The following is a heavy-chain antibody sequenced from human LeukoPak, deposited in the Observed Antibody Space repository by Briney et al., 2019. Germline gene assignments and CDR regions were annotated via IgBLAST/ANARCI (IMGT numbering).Heavy chain of an antibody. CDR3: AKSESPTTVTTFAY. CDR1: GFTFSNYG. Sequence: GGSLRLSCAASGFTFSNYGMHWVRQAPGKGLEWVAFIRSDGSDKYHADSVRGRFTISRDNSKNTLYLQMSSLRAEDTAVYYCAKSESPTTVTTFAYWGQGTLVTVSS. D-gene: IGHD4-11*01. CDR2: IRSDGSDK. J-gene: IGHJ4*02. V-gene: IGHV3-30*02.